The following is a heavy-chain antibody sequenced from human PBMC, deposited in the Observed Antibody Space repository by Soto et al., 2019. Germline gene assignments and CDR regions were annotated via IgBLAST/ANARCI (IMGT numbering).Heavy chain of an antibody. Sequence: GESLKISCKGSGYSFTSYWIGWVRQMPGKGLEWMGIIYPGDSDTRYSPSFQGQVTISADKSISTAYLQWSSLKASDTAMYYCARGASISTRSYYYYGMDVWGQGATVTVSS. CDR1: GYSFTSYW. J-gene: IGHJ6*02. V-gene: IGHV5-51*01. CDR3: ARGASISTRSYYYYGMDV. CDR2: IYPGDSDT. D-gene: IGHD2-2*01.